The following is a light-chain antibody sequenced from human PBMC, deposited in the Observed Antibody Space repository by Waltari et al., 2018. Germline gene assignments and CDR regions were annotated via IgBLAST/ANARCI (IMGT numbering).Light chain of an antibody. J-gene: IGLJ3*02. CDR2: RNN. CDR3: AVWDDSLSVV. CDR1: TSNIGNNY. V-gene: IGLV1-47*01. Sequence: QSVLTQPPSASGAPGQRVTISCSGTTSNIGNNYVFWYQQLPGTAPQLLIYRNNRSPSGFPDRFTGSKSGTSASLDISGLRSEDEAEYYCAVWDDSLSVVFGGGTKLTVV.